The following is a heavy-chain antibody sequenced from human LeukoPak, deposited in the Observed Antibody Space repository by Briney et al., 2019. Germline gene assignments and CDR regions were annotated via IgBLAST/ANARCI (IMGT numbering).Heavy chain of an antibody. Sequence: GASVKVSCKASGGTFSSYAISWVRQAPGQGLEWMGGIIPIFGTANYAQKFQGRVTITADESTSTAYMELSSLRSEDTAVYYCARDSPITMVRGLMDVGGQGTTVTVSS. V-gene: IGHV1-69*13. J-gene: IGHJ6*02. CDR3: ARDSPITMVRGLMDV. D-gene: IGHD3-10*01. CDR1: GGTFSSYA. CDR2: IIPIFGTA.